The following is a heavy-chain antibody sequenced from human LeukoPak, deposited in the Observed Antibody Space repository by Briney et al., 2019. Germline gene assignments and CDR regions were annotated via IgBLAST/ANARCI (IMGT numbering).Heavy chain of an antibody. CDR1: GFTFSSYW. CDR3: ASQSYARFDP. J-gene: IGHJ5*02. V-gene: IGHV3-7*01. D-gene: IGHD3-16*01. CDR2: IQPDGSEA. Sequence: PGGSLRLSCAASGFTFSSYWMSWVRQAPGKGLEWVGNIQPDGSEAYPVDSVKGRFTISRDNARNSLFLQMNSLRVEDTGVYYCASQSYARFDPWGQGTLVTVSS.